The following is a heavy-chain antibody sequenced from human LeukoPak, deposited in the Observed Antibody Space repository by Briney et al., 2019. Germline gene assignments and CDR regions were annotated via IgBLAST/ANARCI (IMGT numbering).Heavy chain of an antibody. CDR2: IRSKAYHGTA. V-gene: IGHV3-49*04. CDR1: GFTFGDYP. CDR3: TRAQSYDILTGHYHGY. Sequence: GRSLRLSCTASGFTFGDYPMSWVRQAPGKGLQWIGFIRSKAYHGTAEYAASVKGRFTISRDDSESIAYLQMNSLKTEDAAVYYCTRAQSYDILTGHYHGYWGQGTLVTVSS. J-gene: IGHJ4*02. D-gene: IGHD3-9*01.